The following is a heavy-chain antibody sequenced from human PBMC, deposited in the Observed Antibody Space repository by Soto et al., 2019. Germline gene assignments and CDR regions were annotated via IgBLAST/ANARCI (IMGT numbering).Heavy chain of an antibody. CDR1: GYSISSGYY. CDR2: IYHSGST. CDR3: HTTMGFDY. Sequence: SATLSLTCAVSGYSISSGYYWGWIRQPPGKGLEWIGSIYHSGSTYYNPSLKSRVTISVDTSKNQFSLKLSSVTAADTAVYYCHTTMGFDYWGQGTLVTVSS. J-gene: IGHJ4*02. V-gene: IGHV4-38-2*01.